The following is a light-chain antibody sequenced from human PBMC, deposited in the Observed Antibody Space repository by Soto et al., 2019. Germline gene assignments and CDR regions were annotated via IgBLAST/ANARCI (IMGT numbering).Light chain of an antibody. CDR3: QSADSSGTWV. CDR1: ALPKQY. V-gene: IGLV3-25*03. CDR2: KDS. Sequence: SYELTQPPSVSVSPGQTAGITCSGDALPKQYAYWYQQKPGQARVLVVYKDSERPSGIPERFSGSSSGTTVTLTISGVQAEDEADYYCQSADSSGTWVFGGGAKLTVL. J-gene: IGLJ2*01.